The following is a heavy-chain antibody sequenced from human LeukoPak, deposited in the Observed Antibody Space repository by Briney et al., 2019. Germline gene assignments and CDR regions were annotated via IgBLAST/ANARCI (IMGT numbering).Heavy chain of an antibody. J-gene: IGHJ3*02. CDR2: IYYSGST. CDR1: GGSISSYY. V-gene: IGHV4-59*01. CDR3: ARAQTTVTQGPDAFDI. Sequence: PSETLSLICTVSGGSISSYYWSWIRQPAGKGLEWIGYIYYSGSTNYNPSLKSRVTISVDTSKNQFSLKLSSVTAADTAVYYCARAQTTVTQGPDAFDIWGQGTMVTVSS. D-gene: IGHD4-17*01.